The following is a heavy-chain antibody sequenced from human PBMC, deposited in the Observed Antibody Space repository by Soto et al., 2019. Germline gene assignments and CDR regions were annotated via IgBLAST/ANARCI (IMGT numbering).Heavy chain of an antibody. CDR3: ARESRYCSGGSCYFLPGIDY. D-gene: IGHD2-15*01. Sequence: QVQLVQSGAEVKKPGTSVKVSCKASGGTFSSYAISWVRQAPGQGLAWIGGIIPIFGTANYAQKFPGRFNITADESTSTAYMELSSLRSEDTAVYYCARESRYCSGGSCYFLPGIDYWGQGTLVTVSS. CDR2: IIPIFGTA. CDR1: GGTFSSYA. V-gene: IGHV1-69*12. J-gene: IGHJ4*02.